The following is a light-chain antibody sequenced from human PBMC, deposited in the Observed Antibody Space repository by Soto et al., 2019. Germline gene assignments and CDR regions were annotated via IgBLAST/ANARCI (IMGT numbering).Light chain of an antibody. Sequence: EIVLTQSPVTLSLSPGERATLSCCASQSVSRSLAWYQQKPGQAPRLLIYDASNRAAGIPERFSGSGSGTDFTLTISSLEPEDFAVYFCQHRGNWPLTFGGGTKVEIK. CDR1: QSVSRS. CDR3: QHRGNWPLT. J-gene: IGKJ4*01. CDR2: DAS. V-gene: IGKV3-11*01.